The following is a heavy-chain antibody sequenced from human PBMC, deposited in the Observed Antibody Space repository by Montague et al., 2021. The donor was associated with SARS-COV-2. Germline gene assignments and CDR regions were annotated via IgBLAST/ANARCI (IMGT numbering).Heavy chain of an antibody. Sequence: SLRLSCAASGFTVSSNYMSWVRQAPGKGLEWVSVIYSGGSTYYADSVKGRFTISRDNSKNTLYLQMNSLRAEDTAVYYCARDLMKLQGMDVWGQGTTVTVSS. V-gene: IGHV3-53*01. J-gene: IGHJ6*02. D-gene: IGHD4-11*01. CDR2: IYSGGST. CDR3: ARDLMKLQGMDV. CDR1: GFTVSSNY.